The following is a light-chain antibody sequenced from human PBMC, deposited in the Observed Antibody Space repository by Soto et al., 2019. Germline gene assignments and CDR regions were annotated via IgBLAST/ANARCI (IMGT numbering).Light chain of an antibody. J-gene: IGLJ1*01. CDR1: DSNIGSYS. Sequence: QSVLTQPHSVSGTPGQRLTVSCSGNDSNIGSYSVHWFQQLPGTAPKLLISTTYQRPSGVPERFSGSKSGTSASLAISGLQSEDEADYYCAAWDDSLNGHVFGTGTKVTVL. V-gene: IGLV1-44*01. CDR3: AAWDDSLNGHV. CDR2: TTY.